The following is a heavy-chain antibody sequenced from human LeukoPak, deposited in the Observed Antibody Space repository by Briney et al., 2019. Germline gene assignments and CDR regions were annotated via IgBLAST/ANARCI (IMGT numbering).Heavy chain of an antibody. CDR3: ARDPYSGLFHY. J-gene: IGHJ4*02. CDR2: ISSSRTYI. Sequence: AGGSLRLSCAASGFTFSSYSMNWVRQAPGKGLEWVSSISSSRTYIYYADSVKGRFTISRDNAKNSLYLQMNSLRAEDTAVYYYARDPYSGLFHYWGQGTLVTVSS. V-gene: IGHV3-21*01. CDR1: GFTFSSYS. D-gene: IGHD4-11*01.